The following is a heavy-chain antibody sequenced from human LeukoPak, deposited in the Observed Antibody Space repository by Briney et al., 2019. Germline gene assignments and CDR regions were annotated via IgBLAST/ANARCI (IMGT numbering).Heavy chain of an antibody. V-gene: IGHV1-46*01. CDR3: AREESGGYFDY. J-gene: IGHJ4*02. CDR1: GFTFTNYY. Sequence: ASVKVSFKASGFTFTNYYMHWVRQAPGQGLEWMGLINPSGSNTNYAQKFRGRVTMTRDTSTTTVYMELSSLSSDDTAVYYCAREESGGYFDYGGQGTLVTVSS. D-gene: IGHD2-8*02. CDR2: INPSGSNT.